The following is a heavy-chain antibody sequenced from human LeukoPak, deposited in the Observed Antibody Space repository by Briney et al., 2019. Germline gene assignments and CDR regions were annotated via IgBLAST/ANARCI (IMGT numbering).Heavy chain of an antibody. J-gene: IGHJ4*02. CDR1: GFSLSTSGVG. V-gene: IGHV2-5*01. Sequence: ESGPTLVKPPQTLRLTCTFSGFSLSTSGVGGGWIRQPPGKALECLALIYWNDDKRYSPSLKSRLTITKDTSKNQVVLAMTNVDPVDTGTYYCAHSHPAIITAVNRYFDYWGQGTLVTVSS. CDR2: IYWNDDK. D-gene: IGHD3-10*01. CDR3: AHSHPAIITAVNRYFDY.